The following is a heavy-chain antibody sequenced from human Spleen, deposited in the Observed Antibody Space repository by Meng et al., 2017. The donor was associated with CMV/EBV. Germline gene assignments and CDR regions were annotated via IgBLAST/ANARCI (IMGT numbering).Heavy chain of an antibody. J-gene: IGHJ5*02. V-gene: IGHV2-26*01. D-gene: IGHD3-3*01. Sequence: SGPTLVKPTETLTLTCTVSGFSLSNARMGVGWIRQPPGKALEWLAHIFSNDEKSYSTSLKSRLTISKDTSKSQVVLTMTNMDPVDTATYYCARTSRITIFGVVIIWFDPWGQGTLVTVSS. CDR1: GFSLSNARMG. CDR3: ARTSRITIFGVVIIWFDP. CDR2: IFSNDEK.